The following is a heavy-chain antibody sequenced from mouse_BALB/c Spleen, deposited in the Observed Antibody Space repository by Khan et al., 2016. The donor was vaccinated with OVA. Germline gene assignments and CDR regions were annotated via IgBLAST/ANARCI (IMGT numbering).Heavy chain of an antibody. CDR1: GFTFSSYS. CDR2: ISSDGDYT. CDR3: ESNLTGSLAY. D-gene: IGHD4-1*01. J-gene: IGHJ3*01. Sequence: EVELVESGGDLVKPGGSLKLSCAASGFTFSSYSMSWVRQTPDKRLEWVATISSDGDYTYYPDIVKGRFTISRANAKNTLYLQMSSLKAEDTAMYYCESNLTGSLAYWGQGTLVTVSA. V-gene: IGHV5-6*01.